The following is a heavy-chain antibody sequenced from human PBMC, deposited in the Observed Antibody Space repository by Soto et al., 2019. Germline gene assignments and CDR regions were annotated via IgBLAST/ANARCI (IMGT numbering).Heavy chain of an antibody. J-gene: IGHJ6*02. V-gene: IGHV5-51*01. CDR2: IYPGDSDT. D-gene: IGHD5-18*01. CDR3: ASKVSVDTAMDHVGHYYYGMDV. CDR1: GYSFTSYW. Sequence: GESLKISCKGSGYSFTSYWIGWVRQMPGKGLEWVGIIYPGDSDTRYSPSFQGQVTISSDKSISTAYLQWSSLKASDTAMYYCASKVSVDTAMDHVGHYYYGMDVWGQGTTVTVSS.